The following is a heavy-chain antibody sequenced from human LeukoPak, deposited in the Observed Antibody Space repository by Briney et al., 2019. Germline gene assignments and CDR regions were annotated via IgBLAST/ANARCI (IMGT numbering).Heavy chain of an antibody. CDR1: GFTFSSYS. D-gene: IGHD2-2*02. V-gene: IGHV3-48*01. CDR3: ANSRIGGPAAIPPDY. CDR2: ISSSSSTI. J-gene: IGHJ4*02. Sequence: PGGSLRLSCAASGFTFSSYSMNWVSQAPGKGLEWVSYISSSSSTIYYADSVKGRFTISRDNSKNTLYLQMNSLRAEDTAVYYCANSRIGGPAAIPPDYWGQGTLVTVSS.